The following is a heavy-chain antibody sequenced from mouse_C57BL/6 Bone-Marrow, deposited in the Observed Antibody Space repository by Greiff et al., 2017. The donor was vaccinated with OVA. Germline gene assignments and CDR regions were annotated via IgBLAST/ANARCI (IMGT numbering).Heavy chain of an antibody. Sequence: QVQLQQSGAELVRPGASVTLSCKASGYTFTDYEMHWVKQTPVHGLEWIGAIDPETGGTAYNQKFKGKAILAVDKSSSTAYMELRSLTSEDSAVYYCTRSGAAQALYYAMDYWGQGTSDTASS. CDR1: GYTFTDYE. CDR2: IDPETGGT. CDR3: TRSGAAQALYYAMDY. V-gene: IGHV1-15*01. J-gene: IGHJ4*01. D-gene: IGHD3-2*02.